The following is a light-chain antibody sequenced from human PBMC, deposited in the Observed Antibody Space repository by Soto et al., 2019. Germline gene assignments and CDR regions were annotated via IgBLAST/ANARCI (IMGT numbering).Light chain of an antibody. CDR3: SSYACSNNFAA. CDR2: EVS. J-gene: IGLJ2*01. V-gene: IGLV2-8*01. CDR1: SSDVGGYDR. Sequence: QSALTQPPSASGSAGQSVTISCIGTSSDVGGYDRVSWYQQNPGNAPKLLIYEVSKRPSGVPDRFSGSKSGNTASLTVSGLQPEDEADYYCSSYACSNNFAAFGGGTKLTVL.